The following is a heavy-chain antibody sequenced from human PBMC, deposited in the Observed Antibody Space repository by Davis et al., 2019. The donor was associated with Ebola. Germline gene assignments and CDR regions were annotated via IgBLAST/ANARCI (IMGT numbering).Heavy chain of an antibody. D-gene: IGHD6-19*01. Sequence: SVKVSCKASGGTFNSYAISWVRQAPGQGLEWMGGIIPIFGTANYAQKLETRVTITADETTRTAYMELSSLRSEDTAVYYCARDGEQWLPHYYGMDVWGQGTTVTVSS. CDR2: IIPIFGTA. CDR3: ARDGEQWLPHYYGMDV. J-gene: IGHJ6*02. CDR1: GGTFNSYA. V-gene: IGHV1-69*13.